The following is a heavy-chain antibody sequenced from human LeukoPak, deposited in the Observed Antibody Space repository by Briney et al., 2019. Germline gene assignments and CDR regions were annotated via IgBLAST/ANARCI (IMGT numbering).Heavy chain of an antibody. J-gene: IGHJ4*02. Sequence: GGSLRLSCVGSGFTFHVAWMSWVRQAPGKELEWVGRIRSQSDGGTADYAAPVKGRMTISRDHSINTLYLQMNNLKTEDTAVYFCATVRTVSDSSLDYWGQGTLVTVSS. D-gene: IGHD6-19*01. CDR1: GFTFHVAW. CDR2: IRSQSDGGTA. V-gene: IGHV3-15*01. CDR3: ATVRTVSDSSLDY.